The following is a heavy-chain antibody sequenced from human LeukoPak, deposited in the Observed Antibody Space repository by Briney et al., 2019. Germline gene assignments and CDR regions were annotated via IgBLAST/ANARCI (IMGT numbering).Heavy chain of an antibody. J-gene: IGHJ5*02. Sequence: PGGSLRLSCAASGFTFSSYGMHWVRQAPGKGLEWVAVIWYDGSNKYYADSVKGRFTISRDNSKNTLYLQVSSLRAEDTAVYYCARDRTTGTTHWFDPWGQGTLVTVSS. CDR1: GFTFSSYG. D-gene: IGHD1-1*01. CDR2: IWYDGSNK. V-gene: IGHV3-33*01. CDR3: ARDRTTGTTHWFDP.